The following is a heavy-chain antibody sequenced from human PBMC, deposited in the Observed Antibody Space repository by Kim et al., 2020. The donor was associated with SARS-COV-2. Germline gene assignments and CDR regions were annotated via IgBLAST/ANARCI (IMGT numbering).Heavy chain of an antibody. CDR3: ARDRHYYDSSGYYYFDY. V-gene: IGHV4-4*06. D-gene: IGHD3-22*01. Sequence: KSRVTMSVDTSKNQFSLKLSSVTAADTAVYYCARDRHYYDSSGYYYFDYWGQGTLVTVSS. J-gene: IGHJ4*02.